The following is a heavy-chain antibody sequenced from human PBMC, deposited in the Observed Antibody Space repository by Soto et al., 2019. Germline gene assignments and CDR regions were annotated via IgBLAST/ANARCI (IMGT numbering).Heavy chain of an antibody. D-gene: IGHD6-6*01. CDR2: ISSGGGSP. V-gene: IGHV3-23*01. J-gene: IGHJ4*02. CDR1: GFTFSSYA. CDR3: AKGDGRIVPRHFDY. Sequence: PGGSLRLSCAASGFTFSSYAMNWVRQAPGKGLEWVSAISSGGGSPYYADSVKGRFTISRDNSKNTLYLQMNGLRAEDTAVYFCAKGDGRIVPRHFDYWGQGTLVTVSS.